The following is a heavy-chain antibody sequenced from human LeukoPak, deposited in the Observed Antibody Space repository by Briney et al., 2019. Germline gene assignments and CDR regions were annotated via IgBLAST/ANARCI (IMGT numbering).Heavy chain of an antibody. CDR3: ARGGRVSSYVDV. J-gene: IGHJ6*04. Sequence: SETLSLTCTVSGGSINSGTYFWSWIRQPAEKGLEWVGHIYTSGSTDYNPSLKSRVTISRDTSTNQFSLRMSSVTATDTAVYYRARGGRVSSYVDVWGKGTRVTVSS. CDR1: GGSINSGTYF. D-gene: IGHD3-16*01. CDR2: IYTSGST. V-gene: IGHV4-61*09.